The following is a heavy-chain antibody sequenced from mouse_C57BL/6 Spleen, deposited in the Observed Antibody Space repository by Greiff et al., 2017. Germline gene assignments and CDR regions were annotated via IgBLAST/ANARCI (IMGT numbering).Heavy chain of an antibody. CDR2: INPSTGGT. CDR1: GYSFTGYY. Sequence: EVQLQQPGPELVKPGASVKISCKASGYSFTGYYMNWVKQSPEKSLEWIGEINPSTGGTTNNQKFKAKATLTVDKSSSTAYMQLKSLTSEDSAIYYFASVYYGDFDLWGTGTTGTVSS. V-gene: IGHV1-42*01. CDR3: ASVYYGDFDL. J-gene: IGHJ1*03.